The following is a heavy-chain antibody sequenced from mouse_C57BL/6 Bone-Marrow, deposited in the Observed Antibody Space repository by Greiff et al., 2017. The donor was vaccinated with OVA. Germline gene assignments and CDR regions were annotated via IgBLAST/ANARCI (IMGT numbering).Heavy chain of an antibody. CDR2: FYPGSGST. J-gene: IGHJ2*01. V-gene: IGHV1-62-2*01. Sequence: QVQLKQSGAELVKPGASVKLSCKASGYTFTEYTIHWVKQRSGQGLEWIGWFYPGSGSTNYNEKFKSKATLTVDTSSSTAYMQLSSLTSEDSAVYYCARGSYYAYFDYWGQGTTLTVSS. CDR1: GYTFTEYT. CDR3: ARGSYYAYFDY. D-gene: IGHD1-1*01.